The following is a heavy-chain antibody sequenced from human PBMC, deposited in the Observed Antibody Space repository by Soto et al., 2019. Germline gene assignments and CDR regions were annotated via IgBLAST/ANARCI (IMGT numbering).Heavy chain of an antibody. Sequence: SETLSLTCTVSGGSTSSDNYWSWIRQPPGKGLEWIGHIYYSGNTHYNPSLKSRLAISIDTSKNQFSLKLSSVTAADTAVYFCAREGGESSDGLYYFDSWGQGSLVTVSS. D-gene: IGHD3-16*01. V-gene: IGHV4-30-4*01. CDR3: AREGGESSDGLYYFDS. J-gene: IGHJ4*02. CDR2: IYYSGNT. CDR1: GGSTSSDNY.